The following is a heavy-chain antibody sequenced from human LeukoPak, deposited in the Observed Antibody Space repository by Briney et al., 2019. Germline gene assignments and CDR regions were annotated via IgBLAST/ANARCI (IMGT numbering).Heavy chain of an antibody. CDR2: IYASGST. CDR3: ARRATMLAGGYFDY. V-gene: IGHV4-4*09. CDR1: GFTFSSYS. D-gene: IGHD5-12*01. J-gene: IGHJ4*02. Sequence: GSLRLSCAASGFTFSSYSMNWVRQAPGKGLEWIGYIYASGSTTYNPSLKSRVTISIDTSKNQFSLKLSSVTAADTAVYYCARRATMLAGGYFDYWGQGTLVSVSS.